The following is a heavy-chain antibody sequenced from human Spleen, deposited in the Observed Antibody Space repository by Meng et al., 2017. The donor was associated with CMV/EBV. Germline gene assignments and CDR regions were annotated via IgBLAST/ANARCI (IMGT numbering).Heavy chain of an antibody. CDR1: GGSVSSGSYY. V-gene: IGHV4-61*01. Sequence: GSLRLSCTVSGGSVSSGSYYWSWIRQPPGKGLEWIGYIYYSGSTNYNPSLKSRVTISVDTSKNQFSLKLSSVTAADTAVYYCARLGLAVAGSPGMDVWGQGTAVTVSS. D-gene: IGHD6-13*01. CDR2: IYYSGST. CDR3: ARLGLAVAGSPGMDV. J-gene: IGHJ6*02.